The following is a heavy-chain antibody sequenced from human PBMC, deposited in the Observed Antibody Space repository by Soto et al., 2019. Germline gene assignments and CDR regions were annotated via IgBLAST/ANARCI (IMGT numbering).Heavy chain of an antibody. Sequence: ASVKVSCKTSGYTFTGYYMHWVRQAPGQGLEWMGWINPNNGDTNYAQNFQGRVTMTRDTSISTASMELSRLRSEDTAVYYCAREGSSPGLTWFDPWGQGTLVTVSS. CDR2: INPNNGDT. CDR1: GYTFTGYY. CDR3: AREGSSPGLTWFDP. V-gene: IGHV1-2*02. D-gene: IGHD6-6*01. J-gene: IGHJ5*02.